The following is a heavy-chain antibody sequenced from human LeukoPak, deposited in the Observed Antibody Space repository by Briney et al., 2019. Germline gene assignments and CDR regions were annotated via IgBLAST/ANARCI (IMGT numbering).Heavy chain of an antibody. CDR1: GYTFTGYY. V-gene: IGHV1-2*02. J-gene: IGHJ6*03. CDR3: ARTARYSYGYRPTDYYYYMDV. Sequence: GASVKVSCKASGYTFTGYYMHWVRQAPGQGLEWMGWINPNSGGTNYAQKFQGRVTMTRDTSISTACMELSRLRSDDTAVYYCARTARYSYGYRPTDYYYYMDVWGKGTTVTVSS. CDR2: INPNSGGT. D-gene: IGHD5-18*01.